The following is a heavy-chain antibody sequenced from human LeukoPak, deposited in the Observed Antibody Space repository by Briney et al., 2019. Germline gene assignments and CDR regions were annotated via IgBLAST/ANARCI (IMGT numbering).Heavy chain of an antibody. CDR3: ARVGLLLLWFGEPTYDY. Sequence: ASVKVSCKASGYAFTGYYLHWVRQAPGQGLEWMGWITPNSGGTNYAQRFQGRVTMTTDTSTSTAYMELRSLRSDDTAVYYCARVGLLLLWFGEPTYDYWGQGTLVTVSS. V-gene: IGHV1-2*02. CDR2: ITPNSGGT. D-gene: IGHD3-10*01. J-gene: IGHJ4*02. CDR1: GYAFTGYY.